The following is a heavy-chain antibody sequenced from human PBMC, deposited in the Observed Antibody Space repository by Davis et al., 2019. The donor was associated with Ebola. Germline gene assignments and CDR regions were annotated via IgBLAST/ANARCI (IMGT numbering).Heavy chain of an antibody. CDR1: GFTFSSYA. Sequence: GGSLRLSCAASGFTFSSYAMSWVRQAPGKGLEWVSVIYSGGSTYYADSVKGRFTISRDNSKNTLYLQMNSLRAEDTAVYYCARDEAAMVTDAFDIWGQGTMVTVSS. D-gene: IGHD5-18*01. V-gene: IGHV3-66*02. J-gene: IGHJ3*02. CDR2: IYSGGST. CDR3: ARDEAAMVTDAFDI.